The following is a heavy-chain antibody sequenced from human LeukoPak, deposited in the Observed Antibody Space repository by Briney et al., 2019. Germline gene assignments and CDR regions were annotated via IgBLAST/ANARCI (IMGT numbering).Heavy chain of an antibody. D-gene: IGHD2-2*01. CDR3: ARGRSTSQY. CDR1: GYTFSDYS. V-gene: IGHV3-48*02. CDR2: ISGSSGTI. J-gene: IGHJ4*02. Sequence: GGSLRLSCAASGYTFSDYSMNWVRQAPGKGLEWVSYISGSSGTIYYADSVKGRFTISRDNAKNALYLQMNSLRDEDTAVYYCARGRSTSQYWGQGTQVTVSS.